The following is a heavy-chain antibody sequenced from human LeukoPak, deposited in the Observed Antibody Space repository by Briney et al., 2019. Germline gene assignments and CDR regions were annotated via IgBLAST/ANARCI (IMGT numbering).Heavy chain of an antibody. D-gene: IGHD2-2*01. Sequence: GGSLRLSCAASGFTFSSYSMNWVRQAPGKGLEWVSSISSSSSYIYYADSVKGRFTISRDNAKNSLYLQMNSLIAEDTAVYYCARDRRDYCSSTSCYLDYWGQGTLVTVSS. CDR1: GFTFSSYS. V-gene: IGHV3-21*01. CDR2: ISSSSSYI. J-gene: IGHJ4*02. CDR3: ARDRRDYCSSTSCYLDY.